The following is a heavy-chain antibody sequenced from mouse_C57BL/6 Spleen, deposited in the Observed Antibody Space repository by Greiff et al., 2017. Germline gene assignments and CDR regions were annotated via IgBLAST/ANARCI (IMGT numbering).Heavy chain of an antibody. V-gene: IGHV14-4*01. CDR2: IDPENGDT. CDR1: GFNIKVDY. Sequence: VQLQQSGAELVRPGASVKLSCTASGFNIKVDYMHWVKQRPEQGLEWIGWIDPENGDTEYASKFQGKATITADTSSNTAYLQLSSLTSEDTAVYYCTTGGSIYVWYFDVWGTGTTVTVSS. CDR3: TTGGSIYVWYFDV. J-gene: IGHJ1*03. D-gene: IGHD5-1*01.